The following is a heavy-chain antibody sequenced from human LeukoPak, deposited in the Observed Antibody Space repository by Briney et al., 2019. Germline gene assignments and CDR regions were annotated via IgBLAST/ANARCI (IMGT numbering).Heavy chain of an antibody. D-gene: IGHD6-6*01. J-gene: IGHJ4*02. CDR3: ARDIYSWGHSSSPGRY. V-gene: IGHV3-30-3*01. CDR1: GFTFSSYA. CDR2: ISYDGSNK. Sequence: PGGSLRLSCAASGFTFSSYAMHWVRQAPGKGLEWVAVISYDGSNKYYADSVKGRFTISRDNSKNTLYLQMNSLRAEDTAVYYCARDIYSWGHSSSPGRYWGQGTLVTVSS.